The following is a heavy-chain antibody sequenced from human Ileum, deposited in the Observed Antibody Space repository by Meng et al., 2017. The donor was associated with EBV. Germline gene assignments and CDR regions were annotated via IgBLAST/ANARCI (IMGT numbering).Heavy chain of an antibody. CDR1: GFTFTDYW. CDR3: TRGASGKFDR. V-gene: IGHV3-74*01. D-gene: IGHD3-10*01. CDR2: VDIDGTTS. J-gene: IGHJ5*02. Sequence: EVKLGVSVGGVVPPGGSLRLACAASGFTFTDYWMHWVRQATGKGLVWVSRVDIDGTTSVYADSVRGRFTISRDNTKNMIYLQINSLRADDTAVYYCTRGASGKFDRWGQGTLVTVSS.